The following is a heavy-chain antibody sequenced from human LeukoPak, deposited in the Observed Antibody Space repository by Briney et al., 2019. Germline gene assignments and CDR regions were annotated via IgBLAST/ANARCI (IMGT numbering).Heavy chain of an antibody. CDR1: GGTFSSYA. Sequence: SVKVSCKASGGTFSSYAISWVRQAPGQGLEWTGGIIPIFGTANYAQKFQGRVTITTDESTSTAYMELSSLRSEDTAVYYCAKLGYCSSTSCFRFGPWGQGTLVTVSS. CDR3: AKLGYCSSTSCFRFGP. J-gene: IGHJ5*02. V-gene: IGHV1-69*05. D-gene: IGHD2-2*01. CDR2: IIPIFGTA.